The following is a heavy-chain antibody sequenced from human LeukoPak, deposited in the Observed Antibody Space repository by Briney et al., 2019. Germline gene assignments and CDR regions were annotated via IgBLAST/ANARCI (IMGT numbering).Heavy chain of an antibody. CDR1: FGSISSNSYY. J-gene: IGHJ4*02. V-gene: IGHV4-39*07. CDR3: ARGSWLSTVLDY. D-gene: IGHD4-11*01. Sequence: PSEILSLTCTVSFGSISSNSYYWGWIRQPPGKGLEWIGSIYYSGSTNYNPSLKSRVTISVDTSKNQFSLKMSSVTAADTAVFYCARGSWLSTVLDYWGQGTLVTVSS. CDR2: IYYSGST.